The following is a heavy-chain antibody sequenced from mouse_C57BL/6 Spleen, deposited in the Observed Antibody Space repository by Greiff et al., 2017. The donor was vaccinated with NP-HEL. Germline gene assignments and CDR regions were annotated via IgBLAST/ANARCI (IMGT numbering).Heavy chain of an antibody. Sequence: QVQLQQPGAELVKPGASVKLSCKASGYTFTSYWMQWVKQRPGQGLEWIGEIDPSDSYTNYNQKFKGKATLTVDTSSSTAYMQLSSLTSEDSAVYYCAAGELRQFAYWGQGTLVTVSA. CDR3: AAGELRQFAY. V-gene: IGHV1-50*01. CDR1: GYTFTSYW. D-gene: IGHD3-2*02. CDR2: IDPSDSYT. J-gene: IGHJ3*01.